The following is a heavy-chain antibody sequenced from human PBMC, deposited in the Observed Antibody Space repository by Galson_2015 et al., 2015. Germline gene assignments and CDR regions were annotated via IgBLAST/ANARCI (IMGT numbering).Heavy chain of an antibody. CDR3: ARGRVRGPTIWVFDY. V-gene: IGHV4-39*07. D-gene: IGHD3-3*01. CDR1: GGPIRRTSHS. CDR2: VDSRGST. Sequence: ETLSLTCTVSGGPIRRTSHSWRLIRQPPRKGLELTGAVDSRGSTYYNPSLKSRVTISVDTSKTQFSLKLTSVTAADTAVYYCARGRVRGPTIWVFDYWGQGTLVTVSS. J-gene: IGHJ4*02.